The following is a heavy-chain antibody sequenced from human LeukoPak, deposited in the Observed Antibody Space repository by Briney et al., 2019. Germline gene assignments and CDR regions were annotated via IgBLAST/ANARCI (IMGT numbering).Heavy chain of an antibody. D-gene: IGHD3-22*01. Sequence: KPSETLSLTCTVSGGSISSYYWSWFRQPPGKGLEWIGYIFYSGSTDYNPSLKSRVTISVDTSKNQFSLKLSSVTTADTAVYFCARSYDSGGYFYYGMDVWGQGTTVTVSS. CDR2: IFYSGST. J-gene: IGHJ6*02. V-gene: IGHV4-59*01. CDR3: ARSYDSGGYFYYGMDV. CDR1: GGSISSYY.